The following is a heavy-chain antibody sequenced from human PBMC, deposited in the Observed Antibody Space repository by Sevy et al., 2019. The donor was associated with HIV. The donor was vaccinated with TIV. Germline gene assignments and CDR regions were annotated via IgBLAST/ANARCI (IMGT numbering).Heavy chain of an antibody. D-gene: IGHD6-19*01. V-gene: IGHV1-2*06. Sequence: ASVKVSCKASGYTLTGYYMHWVRQAPGQGLEWMGRINPKSGDTKYAQKFQGGVTMTRDTSISTAYMELSSLKSDDTAVYYCARGTSSRRPGFYQYYYGMDVWGQGTTVTVSS. CDR3: ARGTSSRRPGFYQYYYGMDV. J-gene: IGHJ6*02. CDR2: INPKSGDT. CDR1: GYTLTGYY.